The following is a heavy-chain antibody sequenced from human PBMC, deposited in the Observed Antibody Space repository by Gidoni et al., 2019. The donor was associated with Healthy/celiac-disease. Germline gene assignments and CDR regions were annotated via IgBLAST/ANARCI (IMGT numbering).Heavy chain of an antibody. J-gene: IGHJ4*02. Sequence: EVQLVESGGGLVQPGGSLRLSCAASGFTFSSYWMSWVRQAPGKGLEWVANIKQDGSEKYYVDSVKGRFTISRDNAKNALYLQMNSLRAEDTAVYYCARGLLWFGELLDFDYWGQGTLVTVSS. V-gene: IGHV3-7*01. CDR2: IKQDGSEK. CDR1: GFTFSSYW. D-gene: IGHD3-10*01. CDR3: ARGLLWFGELLDFDY.